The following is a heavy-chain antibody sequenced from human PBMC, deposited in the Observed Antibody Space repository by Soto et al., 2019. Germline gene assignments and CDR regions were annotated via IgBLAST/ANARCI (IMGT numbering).Heavy chain of an antibody. CDR1: GFTVSSNY. CDR3: ARDHYDILTGYYPDPYYYYGMDV. Sequence: PGGSLRLSCAASGFTVSSNYMSWVRQAPGKGLEWVSVIYSGGSTYYADSVKGRFTISRDNSKNTLYLQMNSLRAEDTAVYYCARDHYDILTGYYPDPYYYYGMDVWGQGTTVTVS. V-gene: IGHV3-66*01. J-gene: IGHJ6*02. D-gene: IGHD3-9*01. CDR2: IYSGGST.